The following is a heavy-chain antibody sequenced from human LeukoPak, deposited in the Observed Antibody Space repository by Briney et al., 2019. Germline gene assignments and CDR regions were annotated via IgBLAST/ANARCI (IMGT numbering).Heavy chain of an antibody. D-gene: IGHD3-10*01. CDR1: GGSISSYY. CDR3: ARESYYYGSTY. Sequence: PSETLSLTCTVSGGSISSYYWSWIRQPPGKGLEWIGYIYYSGSTNYNPSLKSRVTISVDTSKNQFSLKLSSVTAADTAVYYCARESYYYGSTYWGQGTLVTVSS. CDR2: IYYSGST. J-gene: IGHJ4*02. V-gene: IGHV4-59*01.